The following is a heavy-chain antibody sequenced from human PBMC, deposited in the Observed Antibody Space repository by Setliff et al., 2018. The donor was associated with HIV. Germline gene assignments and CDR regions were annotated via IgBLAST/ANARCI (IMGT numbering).Heavy chain of an antibody. CDR1: GYTFTSYG. CDR3: ARDGYSSGWYIYSFEP. D-gene: IGHD6-19*01. V-gene: IGHV1-18*01. J-gene: IGHJ5*02. CDR2: ISAYNGNT. Sequence: GASVKVSCKASGYTFTSYGISWVRQAPGQGLEWMGWISAYNGNTNYAQKLQGRVTMTTDSSTSTAYMELRSLRSDDTAVYYWARDGYSSGWYIYSFEPWGQGTLVTVSS.